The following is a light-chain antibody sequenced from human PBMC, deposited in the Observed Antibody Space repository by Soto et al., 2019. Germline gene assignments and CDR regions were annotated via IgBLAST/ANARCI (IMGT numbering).Light chain of an antibody. CDR1: QAIRND. CDR2: VAS. J-gene: IGKJ4*01. Sequence: DIQMTQSPSSLSASVGDRVTITCRASQAIRNDVGWYQQKPGKDPKRLIYVASRLESGVPSRFSGSGFGTEFTLTISSLQPDDFATYYCQQYNSYPLTFGGGTKVEIK. V-gene: IGKV1-17*01. CDR3: QQYNSYPLT.